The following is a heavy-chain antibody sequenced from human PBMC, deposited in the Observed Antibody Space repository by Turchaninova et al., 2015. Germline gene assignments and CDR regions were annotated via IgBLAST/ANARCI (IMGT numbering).Heavy chain of an antibody. J-gene: IGHJ6*03. V-gene: IGHV3-30*02. CDR3: AKDRNNRYYMDV. D-gene: IGHD2/OR15-2a*01. Sequence: QVQLVESGGGVIQPGGSLRLSCVASGFSLRSAVMHWVRQPPGKGLAWGAFVISDGTKDYYSDAVKGRFTASRDNSKNTLYLQMDSLRGEDTAVYYCAKDRNNRYYMDVWGKGTAVTISS. CDR1: GFSLRSAV. CDR2: VISDGTKD.